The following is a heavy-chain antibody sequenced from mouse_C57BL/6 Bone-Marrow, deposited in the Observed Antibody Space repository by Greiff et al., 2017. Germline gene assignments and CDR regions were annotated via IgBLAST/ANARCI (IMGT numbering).Heavy chain of an antibody. V-gene: IGHV1-55*01. D-gene: IGHD2-5*01. CDR3: ARGSNYPRAFDY. CDR2: IYPGSGST. J-gene: IGHJ2*01. Sequence: VQLQQPGAELVKPGASVKMSCKASGYTFTGYWITWVKQRPGQGLEWIGDIYPGSGSTNYNEKFKSKATLHVDKSSSPAYLQLSCLTSEDSAVYYCARGSNYPRAFDYWGQGTTLTVSS. CDR1: GYTFTGYW.